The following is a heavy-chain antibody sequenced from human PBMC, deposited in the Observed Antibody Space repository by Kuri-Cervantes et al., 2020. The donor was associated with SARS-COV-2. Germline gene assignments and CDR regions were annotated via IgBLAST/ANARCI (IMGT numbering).Heavy chain of an antibody. D-gene: IGHD3-10*01. Sequence: GSLRLSCTVCNGSINNYYWTWIRQPPGKGLEWIGEINHSGSTNYNPSLKSRVTVSVDTSKNQFSLKLSSVTAADTAVYYCAADSRGSGSYLDYWGQGTLVTVSS. CDR1: NGSINNYY. CDR3: AADSRGSGSYLDY. J-gene: IGHJ4*02. CDR2: INHSGST. V-gene: IGHV4-34*01.